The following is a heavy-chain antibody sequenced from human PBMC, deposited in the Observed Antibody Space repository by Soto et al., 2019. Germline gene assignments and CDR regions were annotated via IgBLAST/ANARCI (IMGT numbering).Heavy chain of an antibody. Sequence: QVQLQQWGAGLLKPSETLSLTCAVNGGSLSGYYWSWIRQPPGKGLEWIGEIKDGGYTNYSPSLKSRVTISSDTSNNQFSLRLNSVTAADTGLYYCARGQEGVVATHWDQGALVTVSS. D-gene: IGHD5-12*01. J-gene: IGHJ4*02. V-gene: IGHV4-34*01. CDR2: IKDGGYT. CDR3: ARGQEGVVATH. CDR1: GGSLSGYY.